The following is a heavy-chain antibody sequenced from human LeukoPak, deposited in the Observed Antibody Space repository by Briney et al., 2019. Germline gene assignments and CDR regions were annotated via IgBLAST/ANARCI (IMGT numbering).Heavy chain of an antibody. CDR3: AARQRRGYSYGPYYFDY. D-gene: IGHD5-18*01. J-gene: IGHJ4*02. Sequence: SETLSLTCAVYGGSFSGYYWSWIRQPPGKGXXXXXXXNHSGSTNYNPSLKSRVTISVDTSKNQFSLKLSSVTAADTAVYYCAARQRRGYSYGPYYFDYWGRGTLVTVSS. CDR1: GGSFSGYY. CDR2: XNHSGST. V-gene: IGHV4-34*01.